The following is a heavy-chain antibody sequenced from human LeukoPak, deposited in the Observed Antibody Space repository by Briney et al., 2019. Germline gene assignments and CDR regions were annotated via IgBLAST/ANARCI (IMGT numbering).Heavy chain of an antibody. V-gene: IGHV4-34*01. CDR2: INHSGST. CDR3: ARGTTVTY. CDR1: GGSFSGYY. J-gene: IGHJ4*02. Sequence: PSETLSLTCAVYGGSFSGYYWSWIRQPPGKGLEWIGEINHSGSTNYNPSLKSRVTISVDTCKNQFSLKLSSVTAADTAVYYCARGTTVTYWGQGTLVTVSS. D-gene: IGHD4-17*01.